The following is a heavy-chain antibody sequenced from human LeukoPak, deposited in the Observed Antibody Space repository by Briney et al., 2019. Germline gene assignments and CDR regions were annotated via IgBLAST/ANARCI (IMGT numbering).Heavy chain of an antibody. J-gene: IGHJ5*02. Sequence: SETLSLTCTVSGYSISSGYYWGWIRQPPVKGLEWIGSIYHSGSTYYNPSLKSRVTISVDTSKNQFSLQLSSVTAADTAVYYCARWTTTVTNWFDPWGQGTLVPVSS. CDR1: GYSISSGYY. CDR3: ARWTTTVTNWFDP. V-gene: IGHV4-38-2*02. D-gene: IGHD4-11*01. CDR2: IYHSGST.